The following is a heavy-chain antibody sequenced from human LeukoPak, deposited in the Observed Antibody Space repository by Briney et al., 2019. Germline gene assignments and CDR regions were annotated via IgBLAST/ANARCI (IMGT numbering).Heavy chain of an antibody. CDR2: INPNSGGT. Sequence: ASVKVSCKASGYAFTSYDINWVRQGTGQGLEWMGWINPNSGGTNYAQKFQGRVTMTRDTSISTAYMELSRLRPDDTAVYYCARGPRGYSYGHDYWGQGTLVTVSS. V-gene: IGHV1-2*02. CDR3: ARGPRGYSYGHDY. CDR1: GYAFTSYD. D-gene: IGHD5-18*01. J-gene: IGHJ4*02.